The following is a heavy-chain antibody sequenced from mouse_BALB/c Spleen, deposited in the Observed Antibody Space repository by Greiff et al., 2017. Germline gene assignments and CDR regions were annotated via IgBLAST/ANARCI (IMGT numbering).Heavy chain of an antibody. V-gene: IGHV5-15*02. CDR3: AREGYYGSSHYFDY. D-gene: IGHD1-1*01. CDR2: ISNLAYSI. Sequence: DVMLVESGGGLVQPGGSRKLSCAASGFTFSDYGMAWVRQAPGKGPEWVAFISNLAYSIYYADTVTGRFTISRENAKNTLYLEMSSLRSEDTAMYYCAREGYYGSSHYFDYWGQGTTLTVSS. J-gene: IGHJ2*01. CDR1: GFTFSDYG.